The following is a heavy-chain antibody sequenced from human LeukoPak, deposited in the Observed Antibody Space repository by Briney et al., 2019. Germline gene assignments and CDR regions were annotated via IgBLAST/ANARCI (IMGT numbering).Heavy chain of an antibody. Sequence: GGSLRLSCAASGFTFSSHAMSWVRQAPGKGLEWVSDISDSGDSTSYADSVKGRFTISRDNPKNMVYLQMISLRAEDMAVYYCARRRQPDYGGNRDWYFDLWGRGTLVTVSS. CDR3: ARRRQPDYGGNRDWYFDL. J-gene: IGHJ2*01. CDR1: GFTFSSHA. D-gene: IGHD4-23*01. CDR2: ISDSGDST. V-gene: IGHV3-23*01.